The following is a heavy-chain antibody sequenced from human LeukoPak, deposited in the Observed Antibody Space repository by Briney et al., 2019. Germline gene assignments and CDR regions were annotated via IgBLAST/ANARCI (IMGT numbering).Heavy chain of an antibody. J-gene: IGHJ3*02. D-gene: IGHD3-16*02. CDR2: ISSNGGST. V-gene: IGHV3-64*01. Sequence: GGSLRLSCAASGFTFSSYAMHWVRQAPGKGLEYVSAISSNGGSTYYANSVKGRFTISRDNSKNTLYLQMGSLRAEDMAVHYCARVVGDAFDIWGQGTMVTVSS. CDR3: ARVVGDAFDI. CDR1: GFTFSSYA.